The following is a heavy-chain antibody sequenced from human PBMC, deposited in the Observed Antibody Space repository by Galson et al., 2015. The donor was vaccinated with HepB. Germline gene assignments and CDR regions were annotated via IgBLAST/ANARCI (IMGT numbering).Heavy chain of an antibody. D-gene: IGHD2-2*01. V-gene: IGHV1-18*01. CDR3: ARDVPAAQGDY. J-gene: IGHJ4*02. Sequence: SVKVSCKASGYTFTTYGISWVRQAPGQGLEWMGWTSAYNGNTNYAQKFQGRVTMTIDTSTSTAYMELRSLRSDDTAVYYCARDVPAAQGDYWGQGTLVTVSS. CDR2: TSAYNGNT. CDR1: GYTFTTYG.